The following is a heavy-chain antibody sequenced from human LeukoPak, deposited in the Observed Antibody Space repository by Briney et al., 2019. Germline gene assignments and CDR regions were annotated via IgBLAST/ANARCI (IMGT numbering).Heavy chain of an antibody. CDR3: ARDVVVVPAAKFYYYYYMDV. CDR2: IYYSGCT. D-gene: IGHD2-2*01. CDR1: GGSISNYY. Sequence: SETLSLTCTVSGGSISNYYWTWIRQPPGKGLEWIGYIYYSGCTTYNPSLASGVTISVGTSINHFSLTLSSVSAADTAAYYCARDVVVVPAAKFYYYYYMDVWRKGTTVTVSS. J-gene: IGHJ6*03. V-gene: IGHV4-59*12.